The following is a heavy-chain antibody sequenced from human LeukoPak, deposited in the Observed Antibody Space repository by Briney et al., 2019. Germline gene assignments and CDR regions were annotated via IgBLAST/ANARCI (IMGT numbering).Heavy chain of an antibody. V-gene: IGHV3-30-3*01. J-gene: IGHJ3*02. CDR1: GFTFSSYA. Sequence: GRSLRLSCAASGFTFSSYAMHWVRQAPGKGLEWVAVISYDGSNKYYADSVKGRFTISRDNSKNTLYLEMNSLRAEDTAVYYCARDPAGQYYYDSSGYGAAFDIWGQGTMVTVPS. CDR3: ARDPAGQYYYDSSGYGAAFDI. D-gene: IGHD3-22*01. CDR2: ISYDGSNK.